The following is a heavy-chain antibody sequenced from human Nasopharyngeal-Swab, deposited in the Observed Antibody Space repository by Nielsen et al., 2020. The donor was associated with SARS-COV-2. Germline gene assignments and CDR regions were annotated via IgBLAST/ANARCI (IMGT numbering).Heavy chain of an antibody. CDR2: IYSGGST. D-gene: IGHD1-26*01. J-gene: IGHJ4*02. V-gene: IGHV3-53*04. CDR3: ARDLDSGSYPY. Sequence: GGSLRLSCAASGFTVSSNYMSWVRQAPGKGPEWVSVIYSGGSTYYADSVKGRLTISRHNSKNTLYLQMNSLRAEDTAVYYCARDLDSGSYPYWGQGTLVTVSS. CDR1: GFTVSSNY.